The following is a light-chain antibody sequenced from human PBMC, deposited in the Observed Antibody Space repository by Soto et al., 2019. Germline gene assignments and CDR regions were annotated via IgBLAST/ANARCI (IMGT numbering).Light chain of an antibody. J-gene: IGLJ2*01. V-gene: IGLV2-14*01. CDR2: EVS. CDR1: SSDVGGYNY. Sequence: QSALTQPASVSGSPGQSITISCTGTSSDVGGYNYVSWHQQHPGKAPKLMIYEVSNRPSGVSNRFSGSKSGNTASLTISGLQAEDEADYDCSSYTSSSPLVFGGGTKLTVL. CDR3: SSYTSSSPLV.